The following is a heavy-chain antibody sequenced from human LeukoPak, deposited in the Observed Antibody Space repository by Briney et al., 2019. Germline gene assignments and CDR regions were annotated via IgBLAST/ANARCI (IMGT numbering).Heavy chain of an antibody. V-gene: IGHV1-18*01. CDR2: ISTYNGYT. J-gene: IGHJ4*02. CDR1: GYAFTSYG. D-gene: IGHD1-26*01. CDR3: ARTPPPTIVGAHYFDY. Sequence: ASVKVSCKASGYAFTSYGINWVRQAPGQGLEWMGWISTYNGYTNYAQNLQGRVTMTTDTSASTVYLELRSLRSDDTAVYYCARTPPPTIVGAHYFDYWGQGTLVTVSS.